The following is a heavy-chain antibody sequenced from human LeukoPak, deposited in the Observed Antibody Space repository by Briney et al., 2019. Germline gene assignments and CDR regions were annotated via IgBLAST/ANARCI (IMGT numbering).Heavy chain of an antibody. Sequence: SETLSLTCTVSGGSMSSYYWSWIRQPPGKAREWIGYFYSSGSTSYNPSLKSRVTISIGTSKSQFSLKLSSVTAADTAVYYCARSYCSAGSCYSKIFDSWGQGTLVTVSS. D-gene: IGHD2-15*01. CDR1: GGSMSSYY. CDR3: ARSYCSAGSCYSKIFDS. V-gene: IGHV4-59*08. J-gene: IGHJ4*02. CDR2: FYSSGST.